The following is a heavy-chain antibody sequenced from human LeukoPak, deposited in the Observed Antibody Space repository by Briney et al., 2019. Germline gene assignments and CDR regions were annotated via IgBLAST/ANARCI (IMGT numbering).Heavy chain of an antibody. CDR3: ARGREYQLLFDY. D-gene: IGHD2-2*01. J-gene: IGHJ4*02. V-gene: IGHV4-59*01. CDR2: IYYSGST. Sequence: SETLSLTCTVSGGSISSYYWSWIRQPPGKGLEWIGYIYYSGSTNYNPSLKSRVTISVDTSKNQFSLKLSSVTAADTAVYYCARGREYQLLFDYWGQGTLATVSS. CDR1: GGSISSYY.